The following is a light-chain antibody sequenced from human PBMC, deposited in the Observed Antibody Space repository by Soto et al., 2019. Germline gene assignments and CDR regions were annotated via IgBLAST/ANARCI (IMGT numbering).Light chain of an antibody. CDR2: EVT. Sequence: QSALTQPASVSGSPGQSIAISCTGTRSDVGAYNYVSWYQQHPGKAPKLMISEVTNRPSGVSDRFSGSKSGNTASLTISGLQAEDEADYYCAAWDDRFNGPVFGGGTKLTVL. V-gene: IGLV2-14*01. CDR3: AAWDDRFNGPV. CDR1: RSDVGAYNY. J-gene: IGLJ3*02.